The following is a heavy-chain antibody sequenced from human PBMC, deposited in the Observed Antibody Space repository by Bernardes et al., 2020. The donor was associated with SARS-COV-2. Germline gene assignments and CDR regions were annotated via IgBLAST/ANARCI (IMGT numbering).Heavy chain of an antibody. CDR2: ISSSSSYT. D-gene: IGHD3-10*01. CDR1: GFTFSDYY. J-gene: IGHJ4*02. CDR3: ARGSFVEWSLWFGEFDY. V-gene: IGHV3-11*05. Sequence: GGSLRLSCAASGFTFSDYYMSWIRQAPGKGLEWVSYISSSSSYTNYADSVKGRFTISRDNAKNSLYLQMNSLRAEDTAVYYCARGSFVEWSLWFGEFDYWGQGTLVTVSS.